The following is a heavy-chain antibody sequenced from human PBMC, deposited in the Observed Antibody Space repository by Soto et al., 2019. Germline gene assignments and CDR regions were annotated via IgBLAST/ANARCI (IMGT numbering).Heavy chain of an antibody. J-gene: IGHJ4*02. D-gene: IGHD3-9*01. CDR3: ARSDFDWLSQARYYFDY. CDR2: INPSGGST. Sequence: QVQLVQSGAEVKKPGASVKVSCKASGYTFNTFYIHWVRQAPGQGLEWMGIINPSGGSTTYAQKSQGRVTMTRDPSTSTVYRELSSLRSEDTALYSCARSDFDWLSQARYYFDYWGQGTLVTVSS. V-gene: IGHV1-46*02. CDR1: GYTFNTFY.